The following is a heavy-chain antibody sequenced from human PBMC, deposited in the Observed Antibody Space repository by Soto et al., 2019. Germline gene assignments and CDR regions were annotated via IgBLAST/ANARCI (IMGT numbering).Heavy chain of an antibody. V-gene: IGHV3-11*01. CDR3: ARWRSYGGSRSFDL. CDR2: ISGGASSI. CDR1: GFTFSDHF. D-gene: IGHD3-16*01. Sequence: QVQLVESGGGLVKPGGSPRLSCGASGFTFSDHFMSWIRQAPGKGLEWISYISGGASSINYADSVKGRFTISRDNAKNTLYLQMNSLRAEDTALYYCARWRSYGGSRSFDLWGQGTLVTVSS. J-gene: IGHJ5*02.